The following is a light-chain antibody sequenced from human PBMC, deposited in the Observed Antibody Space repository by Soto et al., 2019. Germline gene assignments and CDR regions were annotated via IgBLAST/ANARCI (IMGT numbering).Light chain of an antibody. J-gene: IGLJ1*01. Sequence: QSALTQPPSVSGSPGQSVTISCTGTSSDVGIYNRVSWFQQPPGTAPKLMIYEVSNRPSGVPDRFSGSKSGNTASLTISGLQAEDEADYYCSSYTRSSTYVFGTGTKLTV. V-gene: IGLV2-18*02. CDR3: SSYTRSSTYV. CDR2: EVS. CDR1: SSDVGIYNR.